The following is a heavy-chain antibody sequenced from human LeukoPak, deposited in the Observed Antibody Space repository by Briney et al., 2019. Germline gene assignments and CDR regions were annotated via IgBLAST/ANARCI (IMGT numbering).Heavy chain of an antibody. CDR1: GFTFSSYA. Sequence: GGSLRLSCAASGFTFSSYAMNWVRQAPGKGLEWVSDISGSGGRTYYADSVKGRFTISRDNSKNTLYLQMNCLRAEDTAVYFCAKRRRDGYNSPIDLWGQGTLVTVSA. CDR2: ISGSGGRT. J-gene: IGHJ5*02. D-gene: IGHD5-12*01. V-gene: IGHV3-23*01. CDR3: AKRRRDGYNSPIDL.